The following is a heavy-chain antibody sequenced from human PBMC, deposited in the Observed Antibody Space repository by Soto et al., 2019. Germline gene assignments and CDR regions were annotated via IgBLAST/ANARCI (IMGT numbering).Heavy chain of an antibody. J-gene: IGHJ5*02. Sequence: SETLSLTCAVYGGSVNGYYWNWIRQPPGKGLEWIGEINHTGGTHYNPSLKSRVTMSVDTSKNQFSLRLSSVTAADMAIYYCATRITVFGLLIPPFDPWGQGTQVTVSS. V-gene: IGHV4-34*01. CDR1: GGSVNGYY. CDR2: INHTGGT. D-gene: IGHD3-3*01. CDR3: ATRITVFGLLIPPFDP.